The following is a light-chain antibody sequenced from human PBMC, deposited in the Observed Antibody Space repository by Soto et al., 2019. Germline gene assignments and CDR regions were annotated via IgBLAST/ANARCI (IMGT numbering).Light chain of an antibody. V-gene: IGKV3-11*01. CDR2: QAS. CDR3: QQYTNWPIT. J-gene: IGKJ5*01. Sequence: EIVLTQSPASLSLSPGGRATLSCRASQTVGRSLAWYQHRPGQAPRLLISQASKGATGVPSRFGGSGSGTDCTLTINSLEPEDFAVYYGQQYTNWPITFGQGTRLEIK. CDR1: QTVGRS.